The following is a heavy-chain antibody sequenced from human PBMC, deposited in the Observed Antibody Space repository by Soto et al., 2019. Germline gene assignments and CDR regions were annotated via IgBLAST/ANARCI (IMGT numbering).Heavy chain of an antibody. V-gene: IGHV3-13*01. Sequence: GGSLRLSCAASGITFSSYDMHWVRQATGKGLEWVSAIGTAGDTYYPGSVKGRFTISRENAKNSLYLQMNSLRAGDTAVYYCARGKLGNWFDPWGQGTLVTVSS. CDR1: GITFSSYD. D-gene: IGHD1-26*01. CDR2: IGTAGDT. J-gene: IGHJ5*02. CDR3: ARGKLGNWFDP.